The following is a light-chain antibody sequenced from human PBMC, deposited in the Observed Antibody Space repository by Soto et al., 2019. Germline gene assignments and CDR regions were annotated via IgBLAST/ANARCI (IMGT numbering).Light chain of an antibody. J-gene: IGKJ2*01. CDR1: QSVSSSY. V-gene: IGKV3-20*01. CDR2: GAS. CDR3: QQYGSSPQT. Sequence: EIVLTQSPGTLSLSPGERATLSCRASQSVSSSYLAWYQQKPGQAPRLLIYGASRRATGIPDRFSGSGSGTDFTLTISRLEPEDFAMYYCQQYGSSPQTFGQGTKLEIK.